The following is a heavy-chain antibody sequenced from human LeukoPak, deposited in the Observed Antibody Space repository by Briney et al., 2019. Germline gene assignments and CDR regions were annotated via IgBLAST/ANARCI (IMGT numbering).Heavy chain of an antibody. CDR1: GYTFTNYA. V-gene: IGHV7-4-1*02. CDR2: INTNTGNP. D-gene: IGHD6-19*01. CDR3: ARGNRKIAVDI. Sequence: ASVTVSCKASGYTFTNYAMNWVRQAPGQGLEWMGWINTNTGNPTYAQGFTGRFVFSLDTSVSTAYLRINSLKAEDTAVYYCARGNRKIAVDIWGQGTLVTVSS. J-gene: IGHJ4*02.